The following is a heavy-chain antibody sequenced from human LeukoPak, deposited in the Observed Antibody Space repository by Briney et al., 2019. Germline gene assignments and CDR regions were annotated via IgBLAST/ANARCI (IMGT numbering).Heavy chain of an antibody. Sequence: GASVKVSRTASGYTITSYAMNWVRQAPGQGLEWMGWINTKTGNPTYAQGFTGRFVFSLDTSVTTAYLQISSLKAEDTAVYFCARGSGDLTHDAFDIWGQGTMVTVSS. CDR1: GYTITSYA. CDR2: INTKTGNP. V-gene: IGHV7-4-1*02. CDR3: ARGSGDLTHDAFDI. D-gene: IGHD7-27*01. J-gene: IGHJ3*02.